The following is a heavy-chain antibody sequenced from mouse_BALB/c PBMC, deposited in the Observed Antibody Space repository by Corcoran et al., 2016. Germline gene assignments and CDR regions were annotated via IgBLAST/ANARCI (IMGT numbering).Heavy chain of an antibody. D-gene: IGHD1-1*01. CDR2: ILPGSGST. CDR3: ARSHGSSRAWFAY. J-gene: IGHJ3*01. CDR1: GYTFSSYW. Sequence: QVQLQQSGAELMKPGASVKISCKATGYTFSSYWIEWVKQRPGHGLEWIGEILPGSGSTNYNEKFKGKATFTADTSSNTAYMQLSSLTSEDSAVYYCARSHGSSRAWFAYWGQCTLVTVSA. V-gene: IGHV1-9*01.